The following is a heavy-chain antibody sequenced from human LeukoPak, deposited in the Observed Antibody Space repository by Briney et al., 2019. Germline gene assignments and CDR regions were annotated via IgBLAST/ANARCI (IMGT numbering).Heavy chain of an antibody. D-gene: IGHD3-10*01. V-gene: IGHV4-59*01. CDR1: GGSISSYY. Sequence: NPSETLSLTCTVSGGSISSYYWSWIRQPPGKGLEWIGYIYYSGSTNYNPSLKSRVTISVDTSKNQFSLKLSSVTAVDTAVYYCARASSLGFGEFSEFDYWGQGTLVTVSS. J-gene: IGHJ4*02. CDR3: ARASSLGFGEFSEFDY. CDR2: IYYSGST.